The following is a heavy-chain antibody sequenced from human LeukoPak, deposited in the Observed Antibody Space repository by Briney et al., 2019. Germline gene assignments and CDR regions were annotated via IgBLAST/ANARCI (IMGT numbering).Heavy chain of an antibody. Sequence: SETLSLTCAVYGGSFSGYYWSWIRQPPGKGLEWIGEINHSGSTNYNPSLKSGVTTSVDTSKNQFSLKLSSVTAADTAVYYCARFRSGYYYYGMDVWGQGTTVTVSS. CDR3: ARFRSGYYYYGMDV. J-gene: IGHJ6*02. D-gene: IGHD3-3*01. V-gene: IGHV4-34*01. CDR1: GGSFSGYY. CDR2: INHSGST.